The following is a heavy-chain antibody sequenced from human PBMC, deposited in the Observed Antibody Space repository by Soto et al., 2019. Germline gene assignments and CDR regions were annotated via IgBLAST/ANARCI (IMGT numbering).Heavy chain of an antibody. CDR3: ARVWGGAFDI. J-gene: IGHJ3*02. V-gene: IGHV4-61*01. D-gene: IGHD3-10*01. CDR2: IYYSGST. Sequence: PSETLSLTRTVSGESVSSSRYYWSWIRQPPGKGLEWIGYIYYSGSTNYNPSLKSRVTISVDTSKNQFSLKLSSVTAADTAVYYCARVWGGAFDIWGQGTMVTVSS. CDR1: GESVSSSRYY.